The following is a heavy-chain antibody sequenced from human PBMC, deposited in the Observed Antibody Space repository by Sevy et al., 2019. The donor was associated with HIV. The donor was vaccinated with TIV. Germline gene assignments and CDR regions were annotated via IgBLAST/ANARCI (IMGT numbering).Heavy chain of an antibody. Sequence: GGSLRLSCAASGFTFSSYWMSWVRQAPGKGLEWVANIKQDGSEKSYVDSVKGRFTISRDNAKNSLYLQMNSLRAEDTAVYYCARVNGGTRYYYYGMDVWGQGTTVTVSS. CDR2: IKQDGSEK. J-gene: IGHJ6*02. CDR3: ARVNGGTRYYYYGMDV. CDR1: GFTFSSYW. V-gene: IGHV3-7*01. D-gene: IGHD2-15*01.